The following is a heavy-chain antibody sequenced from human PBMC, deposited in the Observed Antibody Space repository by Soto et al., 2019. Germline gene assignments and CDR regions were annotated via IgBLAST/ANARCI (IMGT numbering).Heavy chain of an antibody. Sequence: TGGSLRLSCAASGFTFSSYSMNWVRQAPGKGLEWVSYISSSSSTIYYADSVKGRFTISRDNAKNSLYLQMNSLRAEDTAVYYCARVVSDYYGSGDNWFDPWGQGTLVTVSS. D-gene: IGHD3-10*01. CDR1: GFTFSSYS. CDR3: ARVVSDYYGSGDNWFDP. J-gene: IGHJ5*02. V-gene: IGHV3-48*01. CDR2: ISSSSSTI.